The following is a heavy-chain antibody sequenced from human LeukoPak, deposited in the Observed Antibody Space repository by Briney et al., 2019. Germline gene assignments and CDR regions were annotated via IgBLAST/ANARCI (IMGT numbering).Heavy chain of an antibody. CDR2: ISAYNSNT. D-gene: IGHD3-22*01. CDR3: ARAPYYDSSGYYST. CDR1: GYTFTSYG. V-gene: IGHV1-18*01. J-gene: IGHJ5*02. Sequence: GASVKVSCKASGYTFTSYGISWVRQAPGQGLEWMGWISAYNSNTNYAQKLQGRVTMTTDTSTSTAYMELRSLRSDDTAVYYCARAPYYDSSGYYSTWGQGTLVTVSS.